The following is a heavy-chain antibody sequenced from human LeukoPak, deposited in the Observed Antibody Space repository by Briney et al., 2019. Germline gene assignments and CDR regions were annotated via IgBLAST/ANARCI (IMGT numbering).Heavy chain of an antibody. D-gene: IGHD2-8*01. CDR3: ARTDSGVIMLYTIRSAF. CDR1: GFTFNLHW. J-gene: IGHJ4*02. Sequence: GGSLRLSCVASGFTFNLHWMSWVRQAPGKGLEWVANINQDGSEKYYLDSVRGRFTISRDNAKNLLYLQMNSLRAEDTAVYYCARTDSGVIMLYTIRSAFWGQGTLVTVSP. CDR2: INQDGSEK. V-gene: IGHV3-7*01.